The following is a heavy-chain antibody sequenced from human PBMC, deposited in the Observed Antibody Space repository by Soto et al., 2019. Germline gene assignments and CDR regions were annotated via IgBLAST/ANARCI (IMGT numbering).Heavy chain of an antibody. V-gene: IGHV1-46*03. CDR1: EYTFTTYS. J-gene: IGHJ3*02. D-gene: IGHD2-2*01. Sequence: GASVKVSCKAPEYTFTTYSIHWVRQAPGQGLEWMGIINPSGISPNYAQKFQGRVTMTRDTSTSTVYMELNSLRSEDTAVYYCASGVVVVDAFDIWGQGTMVTVSS. CDR2: INPSGISP. CDR3: ASGVVVVDAFDI.